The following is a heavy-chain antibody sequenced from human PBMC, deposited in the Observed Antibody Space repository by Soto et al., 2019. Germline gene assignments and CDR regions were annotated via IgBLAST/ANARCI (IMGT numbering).Heavy chain of an antibody. V-gene: IGHV1-58*01. D-gene: IGHD3-22*01. Sequence: ASVKVSCKASGFTFTSSAVQWVRQARGQRLEWIGWIVVGSGNTNYAQKFQERVTITRDMSTSTAYMELSSLRSEDTAVYYCAATALSIDDSSGPAFDYWGQGTLVTVSS. CDR2: IVVGSGNT. J-gene: IGHJ4*02. CDR3: AATALSIDDSSGPAFDY. CDR1: GFTFTSSA.